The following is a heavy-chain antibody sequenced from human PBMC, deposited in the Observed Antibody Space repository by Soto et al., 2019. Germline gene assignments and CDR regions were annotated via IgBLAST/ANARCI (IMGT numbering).Heavy chain of an antibody. Sequence: PGESLKISCKGSGYTFTSYYMHWVRQAPGQGLEWMGIINPSGGSTSYAQKFQGRVTMTRDTSTSTVYMELSSLRSEDTAVYYCALALIPQQLQTGQIEQWLVPGYYYYGMDVWGQGTTVTVSS. CDR2: INPSGGST. J-gene: IGHJ6*02. D-gene: IGHD6-19*01. CDR1: GYTFTSYY. V-gene: IGHV1-46*03. CDR3: ALALIPQQLQTGQIEQWLVPGYYYYGMDV.